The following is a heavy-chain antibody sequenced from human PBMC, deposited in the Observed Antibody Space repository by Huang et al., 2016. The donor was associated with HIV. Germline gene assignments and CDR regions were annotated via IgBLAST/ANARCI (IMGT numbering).Heavy chain of an antibody. CDR1: GYIFSNYW. Sequence: EVQLEQSGAEVKKPGESLKISCKASGYIFSNYWIGWGRQMPGKGLEWMGFVDPGNPDTRDGPAFDGRVTVSVDKSIATAYLQWSSLRPPDTARYYCATTDASLATSFDHWGRGTMLTVSS. CDR3: ATTDASLATSFDH. CDR2: VDPGNPDT. J-gene: IGHJ4*02. V-gene: IGHV5-51*03.